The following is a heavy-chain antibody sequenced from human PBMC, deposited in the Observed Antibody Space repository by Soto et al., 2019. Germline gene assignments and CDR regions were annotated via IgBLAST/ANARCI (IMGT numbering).Heavy chain of an antibody. J-gene: IGHJ6*04. CDR3: ARDQVEMATSYYYGMEV. V-gene: IGHV3-30-3*01. CDR2: ISYDGSNK. Sequence: GSLRLSCAASGFTFSSYAMHWVRQAPGKGLEWVAVISYDGSNKYYADSVKGRFTISRDNSKNTLYLQMNSLRDEDTAADYCARDQVEMATSYYYGMEVWGKGTTVTVSS. CDR1: GFTFSSYA. D-gene: IGHD5-12*01.